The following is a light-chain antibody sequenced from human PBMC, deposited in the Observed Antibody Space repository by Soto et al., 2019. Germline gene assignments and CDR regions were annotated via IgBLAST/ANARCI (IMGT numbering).Light chain of an antibody. CDR2: GAS. Sequence: EIVMTQSPAILSVSPGERTTLSCRASQSVSSNLAWYQQEPGQAPRLLIYGASTRATGIPARFSGSASATEFTLTSSRPEDEDFAVYYCQQYHQWPHFSCGPGTNVDIK. J-gene: IGKJ3*01. CDR3: QQYHQWPHFS. V-gene: IGKV3-15*01. CDR1: QSVSSN.